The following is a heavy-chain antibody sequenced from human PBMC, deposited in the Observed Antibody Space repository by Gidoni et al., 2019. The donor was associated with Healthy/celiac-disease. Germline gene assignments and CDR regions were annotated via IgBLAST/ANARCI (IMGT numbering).Heavy chain of an antibody. D-gene: IGHD4-17*01. CDR1: GFTFDDYA. CDR2: ISWNSGSI. V-gene: IGHV3-9*01. CDR3: AKDPTPTVTRYFDL. Sequence: EVQLVESGGGLVQPGRSLRLSCAASGFTFDDYAMHWVRQAPGKGLEWVSGISWNSGSIGYADSVKGRFTISRDNAKNSLYLQMNSLRAEDTALYYCAKDPTPTVTRYFDLWGRGTLVTVSS. J-gene: IGHJ2*01.